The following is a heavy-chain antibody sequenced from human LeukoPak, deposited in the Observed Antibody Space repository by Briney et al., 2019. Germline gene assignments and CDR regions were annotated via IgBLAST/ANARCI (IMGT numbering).Heavy chain of an antibody. D-gene: IGHD2-2*02. CDR2: IYTSGST. J-gene: IGHJ5*02. CDR3: ARDFSVVVPAAIDNWFDP. Sequence: PSETLSLTCTVSGGSISSYYWSWIRQPAGKGLEWIGRIYTSGSTNYNPSLKSRVTMSVDTPKNQFSLKLSSVTAADTAVYYCARDFSVVVPAAIDNWFDPWGQGTLVTVSS. CDR1: GGSISSYY. V-gene: IGHV4-4*07.